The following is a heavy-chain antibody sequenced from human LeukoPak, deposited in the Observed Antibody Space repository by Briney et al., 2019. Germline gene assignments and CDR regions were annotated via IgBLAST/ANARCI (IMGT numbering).Heavy chain of an antibody. J-gene: IGHJ4*02. CDR1: GGPISNNFYC. D-gene: IGHD3-16*01. CDR2: IYYSGSI. CDR3: ARTLRLGELWD. V-gene: IGHV4-39*01. Sequence: SETLSLTCTVSGGPISNNFYCWGWIRQPPGKGLEWIGSIYYSGSIFYNPSLQSRVTVSIDTSNSQLSLSLTSVTAADTAVYYCARTLRLGELWDWGQGSLVTVSS.